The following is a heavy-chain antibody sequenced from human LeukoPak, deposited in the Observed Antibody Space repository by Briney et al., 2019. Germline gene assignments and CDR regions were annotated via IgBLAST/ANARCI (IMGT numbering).Heavy chain of an antibody. V-gene: IGHV3-7*05. Sequence: SGGSLRLSCAASAFSFSDYWMTWVRQAPGKGLHWVAHIKRDGSEEYYVDSVKGRFTISRDNAKTSLYLQMNSLRAEDTAVYYCARWNSGWEIDYWGQGTPLSVSS. CDR1: AFSFSDYW. J-gene: IGHJ4*02. D-gene: IGHD6-19*01. CDR2: IKRDGSEE. CDR3: ARWNSGWEIDY.